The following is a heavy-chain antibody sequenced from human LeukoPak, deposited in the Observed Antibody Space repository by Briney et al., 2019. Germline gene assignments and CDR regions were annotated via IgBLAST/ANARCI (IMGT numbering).Heavy chain of an antibody. Sequence: GSLRLSCAASGFTFSSYSMNWVRQAPGKGLEWVSSISSSSSYIYYADSVKGRFTISRDNAKNSLYLQMNSLRAEDTAVYYCAKKRGIVVVPAAYYYYGMDVWGQGTTVTVSS. CDR1: GFTFSSYS. V-gene: IGHV3-21*01. CDR2: ISSSSSYI. D-gene: IGHD2-2*01. CDR3: AKKRGIVVVPAAYYYYGMDV. J-gene: IGHJ6*02.